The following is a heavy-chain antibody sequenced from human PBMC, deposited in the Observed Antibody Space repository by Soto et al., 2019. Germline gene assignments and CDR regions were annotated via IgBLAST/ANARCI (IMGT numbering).Heavy chain of an antibody. CDR3: ARAAHKTRYYDSSGLY. D-gene: IGHD3-22*01. J-gene: IGHJ4*02. CDR1: GGTFSSYA. CDR2: IIPICGTA. V-gene: IGHV1-69*13. Sequence: GASVKVSCKASGGTFSSYAISWVRQAPGQGLEWMGGIIPICGTANYAQKFQGRVTITADESTSTAYMELSSLRSEDTAVYYCARAAHKTRYYDSSGLYWGQGTLVTVSS.